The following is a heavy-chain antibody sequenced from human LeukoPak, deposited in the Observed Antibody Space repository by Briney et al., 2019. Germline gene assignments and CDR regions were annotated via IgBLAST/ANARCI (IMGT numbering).Heavy chain of an antibody. CDR3: AKNLKSRLRWELLAFWY. CDR1: GGSFSGYY. J-gene: IGHJ4*02. CDR2: INHSGST. D-gene: IGHD1-26*01. V-gene: IGHV4-34*01. Sequence: SETLSLTCAVYGGSFSGYYWSWIRQPPGKGLEWIGEINHSGSTNYNPSLKSRVTISVDTSKNQFSLKLSSVTAADTAVYYCAKNLKSRLRWELLAFWYWGQGTLVTVSS.